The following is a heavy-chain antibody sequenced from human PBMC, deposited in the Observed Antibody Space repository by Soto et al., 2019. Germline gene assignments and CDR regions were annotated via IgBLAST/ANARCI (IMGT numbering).Heavy chain of an antibody. CDR3: AREGVVPAAPVFDY. V-gene: IGHV4-59*01. CDR1: GGSISSYY. Sequence: PSETLSLTCTVSGGSISSYYWSWIRQPPGKGLEWIGYIYYSGSTNYNPSLKNRVTISIDTSKNQFSLKLSSVTAADTAVYYCAREGVVPAAPVFDYWGQGTLVTVSS. CDR2: IYYSGST. J-gene: IGHJ4*02. D-gene: IGHD2-2*01.